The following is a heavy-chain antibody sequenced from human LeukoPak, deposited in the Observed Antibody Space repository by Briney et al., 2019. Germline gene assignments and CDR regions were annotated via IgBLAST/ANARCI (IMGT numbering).Heavy chain of an antibody. CDR1: GFTFSSYA. Sequence: GGSLRLSCAASGFTFSSYAMSWVRQAPGKGLEWVSAISGSGGSTYYADSVKGRFTISRDNSKNTLYLQMNSLRAEDTAVYYCARGSLRSDYAWAWFDPWGQGTLVTVSS. J-gene: IGHJ5*02. CDR2: ISGSGGST. D-gene: IGHD4/OR15-4a*01. V-gene: IGHV3-23*01. CDR3: ARGSLRSDYAWAWFDP.